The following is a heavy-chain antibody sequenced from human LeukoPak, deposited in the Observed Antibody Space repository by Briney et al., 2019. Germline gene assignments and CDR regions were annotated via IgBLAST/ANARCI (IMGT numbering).Heavy chain of an antibody. V-gene: IGHV3-49*04. D-gene: IGHD4-17*01. J-gene: IGHJ4*02. CDR2: IRSEASGGTT. Sequence: PGRSLRLSCTTSGFTFADYRMNWVRQAQGKGREWVGIIRSEASGGTTDYSASVKRRITITRDDTKSSAYLQMSSLKIEDRGVYYCARDLGTTENGDEHWGQGTLVSVSS. CDR3: ARDLGTTENGDEH. CDR1: GFTFADYR.